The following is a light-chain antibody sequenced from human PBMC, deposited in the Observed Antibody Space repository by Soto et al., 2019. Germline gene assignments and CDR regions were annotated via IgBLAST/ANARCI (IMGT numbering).Light chain of an antibody. CDR1: SSNIGSNP. CDR2: SDD. CDR3: ASWDDSLGGDWV. J-gene: IGLJ3*02. V-gene: IGLV1-44*01. Sequence: QSVLTQPPSASGTPGQGVTISCSGSSSNIGSNPVNWYQQLPGTAPKLLIYSDDHRSSGVPDRFSGSKSGTSASLAIDGLQSEDEADYYCASWDDSLGGDWVFGGGTKLTVL.